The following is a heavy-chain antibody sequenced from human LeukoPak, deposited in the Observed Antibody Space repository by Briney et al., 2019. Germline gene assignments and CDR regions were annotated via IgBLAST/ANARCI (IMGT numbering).Heavy chain of an antibody. CDR1: GYTFTGYY. Sequence: ASVKVSCKASGYTFTGYYMHWVRQAPGQGLEWVGWINPNSGGTTYTQKFQGRVTMTRDTSVSTAYMELSRLRSDDTAMYYCARMSDILTGHYPQWFDPWGQGTLVTVSS. V-gene: IGHV1-2*02. J-gene: IGHJ5*02. CDR2: INPNSGGT. CDR3: ARMSDILTGHYPQWFDP. D-gene: IGHD3-9*01.